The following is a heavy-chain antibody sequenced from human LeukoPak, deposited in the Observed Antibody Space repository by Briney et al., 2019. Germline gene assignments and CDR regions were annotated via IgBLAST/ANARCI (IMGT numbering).Heavy chain of an antibody. D-gene: IGHD6-13*01. Sequence: GGSLRLSCAASGFPFSSHGMSWVRQAPGKGLEWVSGIIGGGGSTYYADSVKGRFTISRDNSKNTLYLQMNSLRAEDTAVYYCAKAKPAAGTFDYWGQGTLVTVSS. CDR1: GFPFSSHG. CDR2: IIGGGGST. J-gene: IGHJ4*02. CDR3: AKAKPAAGTFDY. V-gene: IGHV3-23*01.